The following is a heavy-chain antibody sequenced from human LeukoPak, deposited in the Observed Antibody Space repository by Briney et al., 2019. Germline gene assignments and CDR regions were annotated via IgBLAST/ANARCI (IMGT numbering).Heavy chain of an antibody. Sequence: PGGSLRLSCAASGFTFSRYWMHWVRQAPGKGLVWVSRINSDGSGTTYADSVKGRFTISRDNAKNTLYLQMNSLRVEDTAVYYCGRKITTTGGDAFDIWGHGTMVTVSS. CDR1: GFTFSRYW. CDR2: INSDGSGT. V-gene: IGHV3-74*01. CDR3: GRKITTTGGDAFDI. J-gene: IGHJ3*02. D-gene: IGHD1-1*01.